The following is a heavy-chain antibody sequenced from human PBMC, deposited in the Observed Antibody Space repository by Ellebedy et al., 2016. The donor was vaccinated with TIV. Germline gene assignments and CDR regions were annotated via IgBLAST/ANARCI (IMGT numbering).Heavy chain of an antibody. CDR2: IYPGDSDT. D-gene: IGHD3-22*01. CDR1: GYSFTSYW. J-gene: IGHJ4*02. V-gene: IGHV5-51*01. Sequence: GESLKISCKGSGYSFTSYWIGWVRQMPGKGLEWMGIIYPGDSDTRYSTSFQGQVTISADKSISTAYLQWSSLKASDTAMYYCARPIHYYYDSSGYSDWGQGTLVTVSS. CDR3: ARPIHYYYDSSGYSD.